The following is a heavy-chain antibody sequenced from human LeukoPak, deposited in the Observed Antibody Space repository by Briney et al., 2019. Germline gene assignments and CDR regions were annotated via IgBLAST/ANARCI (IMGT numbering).Heavy chain of an antibody. D-gene: IGHD4-23*01. J-gene: IGHJ3*02. CDR3: ARRLAVVDAFDI. Sequence: SETLSLTCAVYGGSFSGYYWSWIRQPPGKGLEWIGEINHSGSTNYNPSLKSRVTISVDTSKNQFSLKLSSATAADTAVYYCARRLAVVDAFDIWGQGTVVTVSS. CDR1: GGSFSGYY. CDR2: INHSGST. V-gene: IGHV4-34*01.